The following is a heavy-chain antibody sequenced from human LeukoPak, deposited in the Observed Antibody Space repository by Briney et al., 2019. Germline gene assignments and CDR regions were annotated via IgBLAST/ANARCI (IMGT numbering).Heavy chain of an antibody. Sequence: GSLRLSFAASGFTFSSYAMHWVRQAPGKGLEWGAVISYDGSNKYYADSVKGRFTISRDSSKNTLYLQMNCLRAEDAAVYYWAKAPVTSCRGAYCYPFDYWGQGTLVTVSS. CDR3: AKAPVTSCRGAYCYPFDY. V-gene: IGHV3-30*04. CDR2: ISYDGSNK. D-gene: IGHD2-21*01. J-gene: IGHJ4*02. CDR1: GFTFSSYA.